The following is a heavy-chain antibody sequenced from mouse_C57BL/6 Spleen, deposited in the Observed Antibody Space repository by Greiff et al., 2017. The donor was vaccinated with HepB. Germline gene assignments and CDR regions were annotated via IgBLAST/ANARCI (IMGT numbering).Heavy chain of an antibody. CDR2: IYPGDGDT. D-gene: IGHD4-1*01. Sequence: VHLVESGPELVKPGASVKISCKASGYAFSSSWMNWVKQRPGKGLEWIGRIYPGDGDTNYNVKFKGKATLTADKSSSTAYMQLSSLTSEDSAVYFCARHNWDSMDYWGQGTSVTVSS. CDR3: ARHNWDSMDY. CDR1: GYAFSSSW. V-gene: IGHV1-82*01. J-gene: IGHJ4*01.